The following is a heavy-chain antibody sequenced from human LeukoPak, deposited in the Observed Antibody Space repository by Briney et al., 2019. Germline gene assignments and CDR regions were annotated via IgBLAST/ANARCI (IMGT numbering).Heavy chain of an antibody. J-gene: IGHJ6*03. D-gene: IGHD2-2*03. Sequence: GRSLRLSCAASGFTFSSYGLHWVRQAPGKGLEWVALISSDGSSKYFADSVKGRFTISRDNSKNTLYLQMNSLRAEDTAVYYCARVGYCSSTSCLYYYYYYMDVWGKGTTVTVSS. CDR1: GFTFSSYG. V-gene: IGHV3-30*03. CDR3: ARVGYCSSTSCLYYYYYYMDV. CDR2: ISSDGSSK.